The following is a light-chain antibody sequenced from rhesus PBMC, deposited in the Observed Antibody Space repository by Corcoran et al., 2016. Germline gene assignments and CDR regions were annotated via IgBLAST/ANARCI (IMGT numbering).Light chain of an antibody. V-gene: IGKV1-25*01. J-gene: IGKJ1*01. CDR2: DAS. Sequence: DIQMTQSPSSLSASVGDTVTITCQASQGISKYLAWYQQKPGKAPKLMIYDASTLKSGVPSRFSGSGSGTEFTLTISSLQSEDFATYYCQHYYSTPWTFGQGTKVEIK. CDR3: QHYYSTPWT. CDR1: QGISKY.